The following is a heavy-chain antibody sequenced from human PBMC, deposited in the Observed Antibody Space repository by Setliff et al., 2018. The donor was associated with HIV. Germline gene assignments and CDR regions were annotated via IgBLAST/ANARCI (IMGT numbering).Heavy chain of an antibody. V-gene: IGHV1-18*01. D-gene: IGHD3-10*01. CDR2: INVYSGDT. J-gene: IGHJ4*02. CDR3: ATDRTQTGINMVRGRIVAPARYPLDY. CDR1: GYPFSNFG. Sequence: ASVKVSCKASGYPFSNFGVSWVRQAPGQGLEWMAWINVYSGDTNFAQKFQGRVTLTIDTSTRTDYLEVSSLRSDDTAVYYSATDRTQTGINMVRGRIVAPARYPLDYWGQGTLVTVSS.